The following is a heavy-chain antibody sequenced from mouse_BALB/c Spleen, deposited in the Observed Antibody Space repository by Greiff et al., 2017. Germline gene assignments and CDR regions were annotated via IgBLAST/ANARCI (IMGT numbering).Heavy chain of an antibody. CDR2: ISSGSSTI. J-gene: IGHJ4*01. V-gene: IGHV5-17*02. CDR1: GFTFSSFG. Sequence: EVQVVESGGGLVQPGGSRKLSCAASGFTFSSFGMHWVRQAPEKGLEWVAYISSGSSTIYYADTVKGRFTISRDNPKNTLFLQMTSLRSEDTAMYYCARGYGNYDYAMDYWGQGTSVTVSS. D-gene: IGHD2-10*02. CDR3: ARGYGNYDYAMDY.